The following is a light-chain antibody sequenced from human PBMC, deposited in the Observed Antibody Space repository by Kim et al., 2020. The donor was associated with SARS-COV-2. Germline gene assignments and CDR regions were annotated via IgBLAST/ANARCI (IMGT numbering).Light chain of an antibody. CDR1: QSVSSN. V-gene: IGKV3-15*01. Sequence: SPGERATLSCRASQSVSSNVAWYQQKPGQAPRLLIYGASTRATGIPARFSGSGSGTEFTLTISSLQSEDFAVYYCQQYNNWPPVTFGQGTRLEIK. CDR2: GAS. J-gene: IGKJ5*01. CDR3: QQYNNWPPVT.